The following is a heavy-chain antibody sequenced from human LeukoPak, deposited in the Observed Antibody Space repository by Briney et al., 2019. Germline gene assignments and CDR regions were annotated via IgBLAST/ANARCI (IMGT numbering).Heavy chain of an antibody. J-gene: IGHJ4*02. Sequence: ASVKVSCKASGYTFTSYYMHWVRQAPGQGLEWMGIINPSGGSTSYAQKFQGRVTMTRDMSTSTVYMELSSLRSEDTAVYYCARDFTTVAIKYYFDYWGQGTLVTVSS. V-gene: IGHV1-46*01. D-gene: IGHD4-23*01. CDR1: GYTFTSYY. CDR2: INPSGGST. CDR3: ARDFTTVAIKYYFDY.